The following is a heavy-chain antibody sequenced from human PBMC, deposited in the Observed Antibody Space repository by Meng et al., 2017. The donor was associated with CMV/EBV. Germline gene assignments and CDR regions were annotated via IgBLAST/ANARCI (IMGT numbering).Heavy chain of an antibody. D-gene: IGHD2-2*01. V-gene: IGHV5-51*01. Sequence: GESLKISCKGSGYSFTSYWIGWVRQMPGKGLEWVGIIYPGDSDTRYSPSFQGQVTISADKSISTAYLQWSSLKASDTAMYYCARQPVVPAAPPDYWGQGTLVTVSS. CDR2: IYPGDSDT. J-gene: IGHJ4*02. CDR1: GYSFTSYW. CDR3: ARQPVVPAAPPDY.